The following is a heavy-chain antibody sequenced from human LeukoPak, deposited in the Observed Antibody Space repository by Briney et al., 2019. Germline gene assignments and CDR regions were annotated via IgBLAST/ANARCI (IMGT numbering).Heavy chain of an antibody. CDR2: ISSSSSYI. CDR3: ARGGNYYGSGHDY. J-gene: IGHJ4*02. CDR1: GFTFSSYS. D-gene: IGHD3-10*01. Sequence: PGGSLRLSCAASGFTFSSYSMNWVRQAPGKGLEWVSSISSSSSYIYYADSVKGRFTISRDNAKNSLYLRMNSLRAEDTAVYYCARGGNYYGSGHDYWGQGTLVTVSS. V-gene: IGHV3-21*01.